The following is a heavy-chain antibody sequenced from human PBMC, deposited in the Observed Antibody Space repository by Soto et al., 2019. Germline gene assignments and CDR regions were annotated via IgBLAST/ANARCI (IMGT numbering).Heavy chain of an antibody. CDR1: GDSVSSNSAA. J-gene: IGHJ6*02. D-gene: IGHD6-19*01. Sequence: SQTLSLTSAISGDSVSSNSAAWNCIRHSHSRGLECLVRTYNMSKWYNAYAVSVITRITINPDPSKNHLSLQLHSVTPEHPAVYYCERDINSAVARPGIGYYYGMDFWGRGTTVTVSS. CDR2: TYNMSKWYN. V-gene: IGHV6-1*01. CDR3: ERDINSAVARPGIGYYYGMDF.